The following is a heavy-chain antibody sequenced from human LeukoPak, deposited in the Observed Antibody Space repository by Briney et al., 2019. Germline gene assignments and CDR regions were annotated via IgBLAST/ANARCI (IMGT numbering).Heavy chain of an antibody. CDR2: ISSSSYI. V-gene: IGHV3-21*01. D-gene: IGHD6-19*01. J-gene: IGHJ4*02. CDR1: GFAFSSYS. CDR3: ARDPYSSGWSSFDY. Sequence: GGSLRLSCAASGFAFSSYSMNWVRQAPGKGLEWVSSISSSSYIYYADSVKGRFTISRDNAKNSLYLQMNSLRAEDTAVYYCARDPYSSGWSSFDYWGQGTLVTVSS.